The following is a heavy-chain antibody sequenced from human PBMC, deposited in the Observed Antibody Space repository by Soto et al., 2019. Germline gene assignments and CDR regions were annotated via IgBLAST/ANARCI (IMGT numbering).Heavy chain of an antibody. CDR3: ARRGFIGDAFDI. CDR2: IYYSGST. CDR1: GGSISSGGYY. J-gene: IGHJ3*02. D-gene: IGHD3-10*01. V-gene: IGHV4-31*03. Sequence: SETLSLTCTVSGGSISSGGYYWSWIRQHPGKGLEWIGYIYYSGSTYYNPSLKSRVTISVDTSKNQFSLKLSSVTAADTAVYYCARRGFIGDAFDIWGQGTMVTVSS.